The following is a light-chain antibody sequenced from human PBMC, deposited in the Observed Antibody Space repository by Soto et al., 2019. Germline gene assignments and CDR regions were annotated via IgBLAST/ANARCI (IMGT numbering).Light chain of an antibody. CDR3: QQYNKWPRT. CDR2: GAS. Sequence: EIVMTQSPATLSVSPGERATLSCWASQSVSSNLAWYQQKPGQAPRLLIYGASTRATGIPARFSGSGSGTEFTLTMSSLQSEDFAVYYCQQYNKWPRTFGQGTKAEIK. V-gene: IGKV3-15*01. CDR1: QSVSSN. J-gene: IGKJ1*01.